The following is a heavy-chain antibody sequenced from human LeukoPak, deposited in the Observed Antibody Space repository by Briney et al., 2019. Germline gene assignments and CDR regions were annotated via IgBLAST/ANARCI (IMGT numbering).Heavy chain of an antibody. CDR3: VRDMGYYDKV. Sequence: GGSLRLSCAASGFTFSTSWMHRVRQAPGKGLVWVSRINSDGKSTNYADFVKGRFTISRDNAKNTLYLQMNSLRAEDTAVYYCVRDMGYYDKVWGQGTLVTASS. J-gene: IGHJ4*02. D-gene: IGHD3-22*01. V-gene: IGHV3-74*01. CDR2: INSDGKST. CDR1: GFTFSTSW.